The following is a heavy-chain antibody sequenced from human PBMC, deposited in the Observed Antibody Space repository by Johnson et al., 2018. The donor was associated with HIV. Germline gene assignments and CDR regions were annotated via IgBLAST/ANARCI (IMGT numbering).Heavy chain of an antibody. CDR2: ISYDGSNK. CDR3: ARDFIAPELGDAFDI. CDR1: GFTFRNYA. J-gene: IGHJ3*02. D-gene: IGHD6-25*01. V-gene: IGHV3-30*04. Sequence: QVHLVESGGGVVQPGTSLRLSCAASGFTFRNYAMHWVRQAPGKGLEWVAVISYDGSNKYYADSVKGRFTISRDNSKNTLYLQMNSLRAEDTAVYYCARDFIAPELGDAFDIWGQGTLVTVSS.